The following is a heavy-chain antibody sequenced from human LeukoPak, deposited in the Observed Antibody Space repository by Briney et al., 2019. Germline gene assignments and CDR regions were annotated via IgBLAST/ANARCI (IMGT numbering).Heavy chain of an antibody. Sequence: PSETLSLACTVSGGPIISYYWSWIRQSPGKGLEWIGYIYYSGNTIYNPSLKSRVTIALDTSKSQMSLKLSSVTAGDTAVYFCARRLYDSGGYRFDHWGQGLLVTVSS. CDR1: GGPIISYY. CDR2: IYYSGNT. CDR3: ARRLYDSGGYRFDH. J-gene: IGHJ4*02. D-gene: IGHD3-22*01. V-gene: IGHV4-59*01.